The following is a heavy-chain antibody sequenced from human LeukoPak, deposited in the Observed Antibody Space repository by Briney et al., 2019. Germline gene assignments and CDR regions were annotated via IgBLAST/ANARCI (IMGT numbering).Heavy chain of an antibody. Sequence: GGSLRLSCAASGFTFSSYSMNWVRQAPGKGPEWVSYISSSSSTIYYADSVKGRFTISRDNAKNSLYLQMNSLRAEDTAVYYCARDYYGSSDYWGQGTLVTVSS. V-gene: IGHV3-48*01. CDR2: ISSSSSTI. J-gene: IGHJ4*02. D-gene: IGHD3-10*01. CDR3: ARDYYGSSDY. CDR1: GFTFSSYS.